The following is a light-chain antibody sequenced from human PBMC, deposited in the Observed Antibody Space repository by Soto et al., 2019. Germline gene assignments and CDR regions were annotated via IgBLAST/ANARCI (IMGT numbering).Light chain of an antibody. CDR2: DVS. CDR3: QHSDNSSWT. Sequence: DIVLTQSPGTLSLSAGERATLSCRASQSVTSDYLAWYQQKPGQAPRLLIYDVSTRATGIPDRFSASGSGTDFTLAINRLEPEDFALYCCQHSDNSSWTFGQGTRVEIK. V-gene: IGKV3-20*01. J-gene: IGKJ1*01. CDR1: QSVTSDY.